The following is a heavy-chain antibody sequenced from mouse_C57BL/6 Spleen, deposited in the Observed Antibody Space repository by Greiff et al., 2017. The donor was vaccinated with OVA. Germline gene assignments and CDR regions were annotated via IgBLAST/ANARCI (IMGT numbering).Heavy chain of an antibody. V-gene: IGHV1-74*01. Sequence: VQLQQPGAELVKPGASVKVSCKASGYTFTSYWMHWVKQRPGPGLEWIGRIHPSDSDTNYNQKFKGKATLTVDNSSSTAYMQLSSLTSEDSAVYYCAIDTTVVAGFDYWGQGTTLTVSS. CDR3: AIDTTVVAGFDY. CDR2: IHPSDSDT. J-gene: IGHJ2*01. CDR1: GYTFTSYW. D-gene: IGHD1-1*01.